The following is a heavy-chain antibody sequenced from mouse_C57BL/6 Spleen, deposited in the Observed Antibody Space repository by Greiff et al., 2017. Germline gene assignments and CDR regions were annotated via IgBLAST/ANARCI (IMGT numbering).Heavy chain of an antibody. CDR3: ARLSTWYFDV. CDR1: GYAFSSYW. J-gene: IGHJ1*03. CDR2: IYPGDGGT. Sequence: QVQLKESGAELVKPGASVKISCKASGYAFSSYWMNWVKQRPGKGLEWIGQIYPGDGGTNYNVKFKGKATLTADKSTSTAYLQLSILTSEDSAVYFCARLSTWYFDVWGTGTTVTVSS. D-gene: IGHD2-1*01. V-gene: IGHV1-80*01.